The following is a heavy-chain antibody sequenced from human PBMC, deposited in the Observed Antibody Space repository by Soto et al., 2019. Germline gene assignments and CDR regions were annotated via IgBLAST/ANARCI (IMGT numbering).Heavy chain of an antibody. CDR3: GRDEVRNGVGV. J-gene: IGHJ6*02. Sequence: GGSLRLCCEASGFTFSDFWMSWVRQAPGKGLEWVANIKGDGSEKRYVDSVRGRFTISRDNAKNSVYLQMNSLRADDTALYYCGRDEVRNGVGVWGQGIKVTVSS. CDR2: IKGDGSEK. V-gene: IGHV3-7*01. CDR1: GFTFSDFW.